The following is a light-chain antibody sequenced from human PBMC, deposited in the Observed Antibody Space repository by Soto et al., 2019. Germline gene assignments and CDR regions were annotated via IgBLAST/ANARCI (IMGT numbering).Light chain of an antibody. J-gene: IGKJ1*01. CDR3: QQYNSYLVT. CDR1: QSISSW. Sequence: DIQITHSPSTLSASVVARVTITCRASQSISSWLAWYQQKPGKAPKLLIYKASSLESGVPSRFSGSGSGTEFTLTISSLQPDDFATYYCQQYNSYLVTFGQGTKVDIK. V-gene: IGKV1-5*03. CDR2: KAS.